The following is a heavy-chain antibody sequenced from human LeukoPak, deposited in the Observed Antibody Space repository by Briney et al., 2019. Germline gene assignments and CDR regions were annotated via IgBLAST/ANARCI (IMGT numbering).Heavy chain of an antibody. J-gene: IGHJ4*02. CDR3: AKGSYYDSSSSFYFDY. CDR2: ISGSGDNT. V-gene: IGHV3-23*01. CDR1: GFTFSSYA. D-gene: IGHD3-22*01. Sequence: GGSLRLSCAASGFTFSSYAMSWVRQVPGKGLEWVSGISGSGDNTYYADSVKGRFTISRDNSKNTLYVQVNSLGTEDTAAYYCAKGSYYDSSSSFYFDYWGQGTLVTVSS.